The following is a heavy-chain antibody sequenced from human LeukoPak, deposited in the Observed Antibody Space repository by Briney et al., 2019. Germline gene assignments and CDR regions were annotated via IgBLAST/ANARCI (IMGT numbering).Heavy chain of an antibody. CDR1: GFTFSDYY. CDR3: ARDYRYCSGGSCIYHDSSGYYY. J-gene: IGHJ4*02. Sequence: GGSLRLSCAASGFTFSDYYMSWIRQAPGKGLEWVSYISSSGSTIYYADSVKGRFTISRDNAKNSLYLQMNSLRAEDTAVYYCARDYRYCSGGSCIYHDSSGYYYWGQGTLVTVSS. D-gene: IGHD2-15*01. V-gene: IGHV3-11*01. CDR2: ISSSGSTI.